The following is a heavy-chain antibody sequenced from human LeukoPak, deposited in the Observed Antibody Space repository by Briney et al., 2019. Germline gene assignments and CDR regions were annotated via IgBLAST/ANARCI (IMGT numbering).Heavy chain of an antibody. D-gene: IGHD3-22*01. J-gene: IGHJ4*02. CDR3: VRDLYRIVVVPHYFDY. V-gene: IGHV3-7*01. CDR2: IKEDGSEK. CDR1: GFTFSSYW. Sequence: GGPLRLSCAASGFTFSSYWMSWVRQAPGKGLEWVANIKEDGSEKNYVDSVKGRFTISRDNAKNSLYLQMNSLRAEDTAVYYCVRDLYRIVVVPHYFDYWGQGTLVTVSS.